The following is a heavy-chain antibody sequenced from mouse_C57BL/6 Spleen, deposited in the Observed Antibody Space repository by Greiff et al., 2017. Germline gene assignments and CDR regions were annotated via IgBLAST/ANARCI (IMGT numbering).Heavy chain of an antibody. J-gene: IGHJ2*01. CDR2: IEPNSGGT. CDR1: GYTFTSYW. V-gene: IGHV1-72*01. D-gene: IGHD2-3*01. CDR3: ARGDYDGYYGNYFDY. Sequence: QVQLQQPGAELVKPGASVKLSCKASGYTFTSYWMHWVKQRPGRGLEWIGRIEPNSGGTKYNEKFKSKATLTVDKPSSTAYMQLSSLTSEDSVVYYFARGDYDGYYGNYFDYWGQVTTLTVSS.